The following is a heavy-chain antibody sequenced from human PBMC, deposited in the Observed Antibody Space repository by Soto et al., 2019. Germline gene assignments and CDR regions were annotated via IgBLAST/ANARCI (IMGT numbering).Heavy chain of an antibody. D-gene: IGHD1-1*01. CDR3: ARHGRVQLRPFDY. V-gene: IGHV4-39*01. CDR1: GGSVSLPNYY. CDR2: IYFGGTT. J-gene: IGHJ4*02. Sequence: QLHLQQSGPGLVKPSGPLSLTCCVSGGSVSLPNYYWAWVGQSPGKGLEWIASIYFGGTTYYNPSLKSRVSIFIHTSTNQFSLNLTSVTAADSSIYFCARHGRVQLRPFDYGGQGIQVAVSS.